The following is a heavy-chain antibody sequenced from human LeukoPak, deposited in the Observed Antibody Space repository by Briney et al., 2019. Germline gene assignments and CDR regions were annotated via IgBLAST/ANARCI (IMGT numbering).Heavy chain of an antibody. CDR3: ARDRKDIVVVPAAMPGGFYYYYGMDV. CDR1: GYSFTTFY. J-gene: IGHJ6*02. D-gene: IGHD2-2*01. CDR2: IDPSRGST. V-gene: IGHV1-46*01. Sequence: ASVKVSCKTSGYSFTTFYMHWVRQAPGQGLEWMGIIDPSRGSTTYAQKFQGRVTITADESTSTAYMELSSLRSEDTAVYYCARDRKDIVVVPAAMPGGFYYYYGMDVWGQGTTVTVSS.